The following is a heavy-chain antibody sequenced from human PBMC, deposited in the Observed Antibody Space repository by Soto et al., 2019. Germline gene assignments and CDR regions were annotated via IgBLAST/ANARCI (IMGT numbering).Heavy chain of an antibody. CDR1: GFTFSSYG. CDR3: ARSYARITIFGVSDYGMDV. CDR2: IWYDVSNK. J-gene: IGHJ6*02. V-gene: IGHV3-33*01. Sequence: GGSLRLSCAASGFTFSSYGMHWVRQAPGKGLEWVAVIWYDVSNKYYADSVKGRFTISRDNSKNTLYLQMNSLRAEDTAVYYCARSYARITIFGVSDYGMDVWGQGTTVTVSS. D-gene: IGHD3-3*01.